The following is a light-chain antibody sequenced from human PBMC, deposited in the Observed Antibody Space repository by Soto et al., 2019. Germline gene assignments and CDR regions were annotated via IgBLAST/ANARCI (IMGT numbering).Light chain of an antibody. Sequence: VLTQPASVSGSPGQSITISCTGTSSDVGGYNYVSWYQQHPGKAPKLMIYDVSDRPSGVSNRFSASKSGNTASLTISGLQAEDDANYYCCSYISSSTPWVFGTRSNVTVL. CDR3: CSYISSSTPWV. CDR1: SSDVGGYNY. J-gene: IGLJ1*01. V-gene: IGLV2-14*03. CDR2: DVS.